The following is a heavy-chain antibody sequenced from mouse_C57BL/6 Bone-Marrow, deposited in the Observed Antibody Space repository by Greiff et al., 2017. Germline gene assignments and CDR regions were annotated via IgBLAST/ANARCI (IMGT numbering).Heavy chain of an antibody. Sequence: QVQLQQPGAELVKPGASVKLSCKASGYTFTSYWMHWVKQRPGQGLEWIGKIHPSSGSTNYNEKFKSKATLTVDKASSTAYMQLSSLTSEDSAVSYWARGFAVVYYARVDDWGRGTVVTVSS. D-gene: IGHD1-1*01. CDR1: GYTFTSYW. V-gene: IGHV1-64*01. CDR3: ARGFAVVYYARVDD. CDR2: IHPSSGST. J-gene: IGHJ4*01.